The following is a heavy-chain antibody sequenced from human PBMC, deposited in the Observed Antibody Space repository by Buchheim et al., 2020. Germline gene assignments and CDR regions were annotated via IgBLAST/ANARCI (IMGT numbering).Heavy chain of an antibody. CDR3: ARDFGGPSDC. CDR2: MNSDGSTT. D-gene: IGHD3-16*01. V-gene: IGHV3-74*01. Sequence: EVQLVESGGGLVQPGGSLRLSCAASGFTFSSSWMHWVRQAPGKGLVWVSRMNSDGSTTSYAESVRGRFTISRDNAKKKMSVQMNSLGAEDTAVYYCARDFGGPSDCWGQGTL. CDR1: GFTFSSSW. J-gene: IGHJ4*02.